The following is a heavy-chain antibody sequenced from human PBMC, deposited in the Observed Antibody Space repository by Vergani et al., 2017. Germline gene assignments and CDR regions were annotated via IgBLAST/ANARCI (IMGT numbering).Heavy chain of an antibody. CDR1: GGTFSSYA. Sequence: QVQLVQSGAEVKKPGSSVKVSCKASGGTFSSYAISWVRQAPGQGLEWMGRIIPIFGTANYAQKFQGRVTITADESTSTAYMELSSLRSEDTAVYYCARFCSSTSCYLNAFDIWGQGTMVTVSS. CDR2: IIPIFGTA. CDR3: ARFCSSTSCYLNAFDI. D-gene: IGHD2-2*01. V-gene: IGHV1-69*13. J-gene: IGHJ3*02.